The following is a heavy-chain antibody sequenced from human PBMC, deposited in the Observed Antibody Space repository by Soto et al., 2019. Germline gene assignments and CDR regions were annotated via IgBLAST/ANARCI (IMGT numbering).Heavy chain of an antibody. V-gene: IGHV4-39*01. CDR2: IYYSGST. Sequence: SETLSLTCTVSGGSISSSSYYWGWIRQPPGKGLEWIGSIYYSGSTYYNPSLKSRVTISVDTSKNQFSLKLSSVTAADTAVYYCAGRSSGWSKGSRVDYWGQGTLVTVSS. CDR1: GGSISSSSYY. J-gene: IGHJ4*02. CDR3: AGRSSGWSKGSRVDY. D-gene: IGHD6-19*01.